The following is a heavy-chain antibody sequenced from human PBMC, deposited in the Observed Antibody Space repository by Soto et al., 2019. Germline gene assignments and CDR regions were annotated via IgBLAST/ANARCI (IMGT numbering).Heavy chain of an antibody. D-gene: IGHD3-10*02. J-gene: IGHJ4*02. CDR2: MSYDGSDT. Sequence: GGSLRLSCVGTGFIFSNNGMHWVRQTPGKGLEWVAFMSYDGSDTFYADSVKGRFTTSRDNSKNTLFLHMSNLRAEDTAMYYCTIVRVADSALDHWGQGTLVTVSS. V-gene: IGHV3-30*02. CDR3: TIVRVADSALDH. CDR1: GFIFSNNG.